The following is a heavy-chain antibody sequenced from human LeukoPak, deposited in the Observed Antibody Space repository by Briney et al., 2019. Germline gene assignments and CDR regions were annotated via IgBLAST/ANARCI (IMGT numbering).Heavy chain of an antibody. CDR1: GFTFSNFG. CDR2: IVGSGVTT. CDR3: ARGEDYYGSGSYYKTPSYYGYYYMDV. Sequence: AGGSLRLSCVASGFTFSNFGMNWVRQAPGKGLEWVSGIVGSGVTTYYADSVKGRFTISRDNSKNTLYLHMKGLRAEDTALYYCARGEDYYGSGSYYKTPSYYGYYYMDVWGKGTTVTVSS. J-gene: IGHJ6*03. V-gene: IGHV3-23*01. D-gene: IGHD3-10*01.